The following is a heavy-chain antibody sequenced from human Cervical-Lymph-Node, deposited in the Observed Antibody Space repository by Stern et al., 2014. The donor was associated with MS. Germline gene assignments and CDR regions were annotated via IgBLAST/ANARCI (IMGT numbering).Heavy chain of an antibody. CDR1: GGTFSTFS. V-gene: IGHV1-69*06. D-gene: IGHD4-11*01. CDR2: IIPIFDTP. CDR3: VLPSTVTTAAFDV. J-gene: IGHJ3*01. Sequence: VHLVESGAEVKKPGSSVKVSCKASGGTFSTFSINWVRQVPGQSLEWMGGIIPIFDTPNFAQKLQGRVTITADSSTSTVYMALNSLRFDDTAVYYCVLPSTVTTAAFDVWGRGTMVTVSS.